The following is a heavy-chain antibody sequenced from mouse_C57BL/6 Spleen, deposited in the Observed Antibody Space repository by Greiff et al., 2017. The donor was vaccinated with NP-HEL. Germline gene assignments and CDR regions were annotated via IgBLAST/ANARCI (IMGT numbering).Heavy chain of an antibody. CDR3: ARGTVVARGNAMDY. V-gene: IGHV1-56*01. D-gene: IGHD1-1*01. CDR1: GYTFTSHW. Sequence: QVQLQQSGPELVRPGASVKISCKAPGYTFTSHWMQWVRQRPGQGLEWIGEIFPGSGRTYYNEKFKGKATLTVDTSSSTAYMQLSSLTSEDSAVYVGARGTVVARGNAMDYWGQGTSVTVSS. CDR2: IFPGSGRT. J-gene: IGHJ4*01.